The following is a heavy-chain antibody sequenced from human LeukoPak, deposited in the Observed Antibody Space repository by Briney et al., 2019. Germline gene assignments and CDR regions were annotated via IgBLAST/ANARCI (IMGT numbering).Heavy chain of an antibody. V-gene: IGHV3-7*01. CDR2: IKQDGTEK. CDR1: GFTFTTYW. Sequence: GESLRLSCAASGFTFTTYWMSWVRQAPGKGLEWVANIKQDGTEKYYVDSVKGRFTISRDNAKNSLYLQMNSLRAEDTTVYYCARDGEAYCSGGSCSYFDYWGQGTLVTVSS. D-gene: IGHD2-15*01. J-gene: IGHJ4*02. CDR3: ARDGEAYCSGGSCSYFDY.